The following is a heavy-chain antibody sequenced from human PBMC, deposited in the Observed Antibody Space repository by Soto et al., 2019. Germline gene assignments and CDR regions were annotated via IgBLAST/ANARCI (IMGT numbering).Heavy chain of an antibody. CDR1: GGSISSYY. CDR2: MYYGGRT. CDR3: ARGTPSPLIVRSSRGPWFDP. Sequence: DTLSLTCTVSGGSISSYYWSWIRQPPGKGLEWIGYMYYGGRTNYNPSLKSRVTISVDTSKVQVSLKLSSVTAADTAVYFCARGTPSPLIVRSSRGPWFDPWGQGTLVTVSS. V-gene: IGHV4-59*08. D-gene: IGHD2-15*01. J-gene: IGHJ5*02.